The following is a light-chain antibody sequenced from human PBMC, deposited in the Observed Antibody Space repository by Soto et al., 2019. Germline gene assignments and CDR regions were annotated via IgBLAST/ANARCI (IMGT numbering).Light chain of an antibody. CDR1: SSDVGSYKL. Sequence: QSALTQPASVSGSPGQSITISCTGTSSDVGSYKLVSWYQQHTGKAPKLMIYGANKRPSGVSNRFSASKSGNAASLTISGLRAEDEADYYCCSYAGISPIFGGGTKLTVL. CDR2: GAN. V-gene: IGLV2-23*01. CDR3: CSYAGISPI. J-gene: IGLJ2*01.